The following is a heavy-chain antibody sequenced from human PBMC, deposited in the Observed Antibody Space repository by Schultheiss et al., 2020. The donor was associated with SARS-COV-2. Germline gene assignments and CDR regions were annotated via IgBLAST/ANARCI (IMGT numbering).Heavy chain of an antibody. CDR2: ISSSSSYI. CDR1: GFNLRIYA. D-gene: IGHD3-22*01. Sequence: GGSLRLSCAASGFNLRIYAMSWVRQAPGKGLEWVSSISSSSSYIYYADSVKGRFTISRDNAKNSLYLQMNSLRAEDTAVYYCARGHSSGYYNYFDYWGQGTLVTVSS. J-gene: IGHJ4*02. V-gene: IGHV3-21*01. CDR3: ARGHSSGYYNYFDY.